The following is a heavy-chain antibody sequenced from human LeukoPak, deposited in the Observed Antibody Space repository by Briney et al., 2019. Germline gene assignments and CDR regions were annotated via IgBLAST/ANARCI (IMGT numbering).Heavy chain of an antibody. J-gene: IGHJ4*02. CDR1: GGSISTYY. CDR2: TYYSGDT. D-gene: IGHD3-16*01. CDR3: ARFGPGVPYYSDS. V-gene: IGHV4-59*01. Sequence: PSETLSLTCTVSGGSISTYYWSWIRQPPGKGLEWIGYTYYSGDTNYSPSLKSRVTISVDTSKNQFSLKLSSVTAADTAVYYCARFGPGVPYYSDSWGQGNLVSVSS.